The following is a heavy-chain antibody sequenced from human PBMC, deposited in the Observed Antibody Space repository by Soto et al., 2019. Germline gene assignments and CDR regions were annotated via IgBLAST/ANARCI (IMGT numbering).Heavy chain of an antibody. D-gene: IGHD3-3*01. J-gene: IGHJ5*02. CDR3: AREYYDFWSGSWFDP. Sequence: SGGSLRLSCAASGFTFSSYWMHWVRQAPGKGLVWVSRINSDGSSTSYADSVKGRFTISRDNAKNTLYLQMNSLRAEDTAVYYCAREYYDFWSGSWFDPWGQGTLVTVSS. V-gene: IGHV3-74*01. CDR2: INSDGSST. CDR1: GFTFSSYW.